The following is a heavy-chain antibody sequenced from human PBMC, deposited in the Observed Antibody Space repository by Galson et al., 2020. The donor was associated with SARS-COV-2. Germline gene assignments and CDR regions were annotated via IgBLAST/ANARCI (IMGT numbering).Heavy chain of an antibody. D-gene: IGHD4-17*01. CDR2: IHQSGST. CDR1: GGSFSDYY. V-gene: IGHV4-34*01. Sequence: SQASETLSLTCAVYGGSFSDYYWTWIRQPPGKGLEWIGEIHQSGSTHYNPSLKSRVTISVDKSKNQFSLKLSSVTAADTAEYYCARGDFRRAYGADWGPGTLVTVSS. CDR3: ARGDFRRAYGAD. J-gene: IGHJ4*02.